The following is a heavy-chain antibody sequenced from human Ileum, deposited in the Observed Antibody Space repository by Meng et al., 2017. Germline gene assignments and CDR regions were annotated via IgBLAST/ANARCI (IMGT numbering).Heavy chain of an antibody. CDR3: ARHVTPNVGGIANTRWLDP. J-gene: IGHJ5*02. CDR2: VYKTGST. CDR1: GASMHSFDDY. V-gene: IGHV4-39*01. Sequence: QLQESGPGLVKPSETPSPTCTVPGASMHSFDDYWAWLRRAPGKEVPWIGIVYKTGSTYYNPSLGGRVTISVDASRNQFTLSLASVTAADTATYLCARHVTPNVGGIANTRWLDPWSQGSLVTVSS. D-gene: IGHD3-10*02.